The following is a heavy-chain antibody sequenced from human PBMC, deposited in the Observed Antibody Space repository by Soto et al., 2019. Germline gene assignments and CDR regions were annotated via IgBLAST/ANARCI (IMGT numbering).Heavy chain of an antibody. CDR1: GFTFSSYG. Sequence: PGGSLRLSCAASGFTFSSYGMHWVRQAPGKGLEWVAVISYDGSDKYYADSVKGRFTISRDNSKNTLYLEMNSLRAEDTAVYYCAKVGGGSGRYYPHPHYYYYYYMDVWGKGTTVTVSS. D-gene: IGHD3-10*01. CDR3: AKVGGGSGRYYPHPHYYYYYYMDV. J-gene: IGHJ6*03. CDR2: ISYDGSDK. V-gene: IGHV3-30*18.